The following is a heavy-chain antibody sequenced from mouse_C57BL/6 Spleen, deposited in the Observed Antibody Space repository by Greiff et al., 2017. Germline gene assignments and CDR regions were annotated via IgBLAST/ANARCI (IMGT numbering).Heavy chain of an antibody. CDR2: ISSCSSTI. D-gene: IGHD4-1*01. J-gene: IGHJ3*01. Sequence: EVKLMESGGGLVKPGGSLKLSCAASGFTFSDYGMHWVRQAPEKGLEWVAYISSCSSTIYYADTVKGRFTISRDNAKNSLFLQMTSLRSEDTAMYYCATGFFAYWGQGTLVTVSA. V-gene: IGHV5-17*01. CDR1: GFTFSDYG. CDR3: ATGFFAY.